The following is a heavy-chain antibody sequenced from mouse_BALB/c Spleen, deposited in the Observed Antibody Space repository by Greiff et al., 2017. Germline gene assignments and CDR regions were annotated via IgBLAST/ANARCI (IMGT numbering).Heavy chain of an antibody. CDR2: IYPGNSDT. D-gene: IGHD1-2*01. Sequence: EVQLQQSGTVLARPGASVKMSCKASGYTFTSCWMHWVKQRPGQGLEWIGAIYPGNSDTSYNQKFKGKAKLTAVTSTSTAYMELSSLTNEDSAVYYCTRRNYYGYDAMDYWGQGTSVTVSS. J-gene: IGHJ4*01. CDR3: TRRNYYGYDAMDY. CDR1: GYTFTSCW. V-gene: IGHV1-5*01.